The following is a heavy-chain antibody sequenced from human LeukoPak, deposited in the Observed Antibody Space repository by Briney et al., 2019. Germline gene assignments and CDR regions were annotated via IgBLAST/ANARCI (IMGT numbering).Heavy chain of an antibody. CDR3: ARHNTRFLERLPALGS. V-gene: IGHV3-30*02. J-gene: IGHJ5*02. Sequence: PGGSLRLSCLASGFTFNSYAMHWVRRAPGKGLEWVAFIRHDGSSEYYADSVKGRFIISRDRSGNTLSLQMKSLRPEDTAMYYCARHNTRFLERLPALGSWDQGTLVTVSS. CDR2: IRHDGSSE. CDR1: GFTFNSYA. D-gene: IGHD3-3*01.